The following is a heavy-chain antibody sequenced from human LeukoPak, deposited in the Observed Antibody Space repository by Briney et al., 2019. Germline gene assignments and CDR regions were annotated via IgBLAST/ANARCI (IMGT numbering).Heavy chain of an antibody. CDR1: GGTFSSYA. D-gene: IGHD3-22*01. J-gene: IGHJ4*02. CDR3: ARGHDSSGYFVY. Sequence: SVKVSCKASGGTFSSYAISWVRQAPGQGLEWMGGIIPIFGTANYAQKFQGRVTITTDESTSTAYIELSSLRSEDTAVYYCARGHDSSGYFVYWGQGTLVTVSS. CDR2: IIPIFGTA. V-gene: IGHV1-69*05.